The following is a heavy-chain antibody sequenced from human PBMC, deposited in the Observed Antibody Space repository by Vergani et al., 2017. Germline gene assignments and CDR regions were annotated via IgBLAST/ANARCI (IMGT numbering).Heavy chain of an antibody. Sequence: VQLVESGGGLVQPGGSLRLSCAASGFTFSSYSMNWVRQHPGKGLEWIGYIYYSGSTYYNPSLKSRVTISVDTSKNQFSLKLSSVTAADTAVDYCATHGGVDCSSTSCSPGDYYYYRDVWGKGP. D-gene: IGHD2-2*01. V-gene: IGHV4-59*06. CDR3: ATHGGVDCSSTSCSPGDYYYYRDV. J-gene: IGHJ6*03. CDR2: IYYSGST. CDR1: GFTFSSYS.